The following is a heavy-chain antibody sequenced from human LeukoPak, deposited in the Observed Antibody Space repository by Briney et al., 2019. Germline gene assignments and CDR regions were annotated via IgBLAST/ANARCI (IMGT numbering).Heavy chain of an antibody. V-gene: IGHV3-48*03. J-gene: IGHJ4*02. CDR1: GLTFSNFK. Sequence: GGSLRLSCAVSGLTFSNFKMSWVRQAPGKGLEWVSYISDSGRTTFYADSVKGRFTISRDNAKNSLYLQMSSLRVEDTAVYYCASWAGNTQSDSWSGPFDYWGQGTLVTVSS. CDR3: ASWAGNTQSDSWSGPFDY. D-gene: IGHD3-3*01. CDR2: ISDSGRTT.